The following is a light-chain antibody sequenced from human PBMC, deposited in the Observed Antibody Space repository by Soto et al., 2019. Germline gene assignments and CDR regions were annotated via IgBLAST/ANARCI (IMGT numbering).Light chain of an antibody. V-gene: IGLV1-40*01. CDR3: QSYDSSPSVV. J-gene: IGLJ3*02. CDR1: SSNIGAGYD. Sequence: QSVLTQPPSVSGAPGQRVTISCTGSSSNIGAGYDVHWYQQLPVTAPKLLIYGNSNRPSGVPDRFSGSKSGTSASLAITGLQAEDEADYYCQSYDSSPSVVFGGGTKLTVL. CDR2: GNS.